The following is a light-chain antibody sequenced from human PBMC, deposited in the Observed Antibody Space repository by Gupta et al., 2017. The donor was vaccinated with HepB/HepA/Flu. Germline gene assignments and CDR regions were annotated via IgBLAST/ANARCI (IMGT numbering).Light chain of an antibody. J-gene: IGKJ1*01. Sequence: DIVMTQSPDSLAVSLGERATINCKSSQSGLYSSNNKNSLAWYQQKPGQPPNLLIYWASTRKSGVPDRFSGRGSGTDFTLTISSLQAEDVAVYYCQQEDSTPRTFGQGTKVEIK. CDR1: QSGLYSSNNKNS. V-gene: IGKV4-1*01. CDR2: WAS. CDR3: QQEDSTPRT.